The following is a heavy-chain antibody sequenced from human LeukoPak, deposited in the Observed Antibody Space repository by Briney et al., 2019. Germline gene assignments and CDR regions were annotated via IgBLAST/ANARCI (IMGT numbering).Heavy chain of an antibody. Sequence: PGGSLRLSCAASGFTFRNCAVSWVRQAPGKGLEWVSGISGTGYNTYYADSVKGRFTISRDNSKNTLYLQMNSLGAEDTAVYYCAKHVSGSLFYFDYWGQRTLVTDSS. CDR3: AKHVSGSLFYFDY. D-gene: IGHD3-10*01. J-gene: IGHJ4*02. CDR2: ISGTGYNT. CDR1: GFTFRNCA. V-gene: IGHV3-23*01.